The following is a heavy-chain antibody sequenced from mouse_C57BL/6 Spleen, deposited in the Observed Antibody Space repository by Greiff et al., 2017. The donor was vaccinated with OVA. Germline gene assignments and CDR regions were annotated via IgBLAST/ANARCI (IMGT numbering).Heavy chain of an antibody. CDR3: AREGVARDYVDY. Sequence: EVMLVESEGGLVQPGSSMKLSCTASGFTFSDYYMAWVRQVPEKGLEWVANINYDGSSTYYLDSLKSRFIISSDNAKNILYLQMSSLKSEDTATYYCAREGVARDYVDYWGQGTTLTVSS. CDR1: GFTFSDYY. D-gene: IGHD1-1*02. J-gene: IGHJ2*01. V-gene: IGHV5-16*01. CDR2: INYDGSST.